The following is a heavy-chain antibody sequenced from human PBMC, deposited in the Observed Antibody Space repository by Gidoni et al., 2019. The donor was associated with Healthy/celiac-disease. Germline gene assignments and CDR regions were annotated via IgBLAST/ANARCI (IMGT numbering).Heavy chain of an antibody. CDR1: GGSISSSSYY. V-gene: IGHV4-39*01. J-gene: IGHJ3*02. Sequence: QLQLQESGPGLVKPSETLSLTCTVSGGSISSSSYYWGWISQPPGKGLEWIGSIYDNGSTYYHPSLKSRVTISVDTSKNQFSLKLSSVTAADTAVYYCARQRGKLDAFDIWGQGTMVTVSS. CDR3: ARQRGKLDAFDI. CDR2: IYDNGST. D-gene: IGHD3-16*01.